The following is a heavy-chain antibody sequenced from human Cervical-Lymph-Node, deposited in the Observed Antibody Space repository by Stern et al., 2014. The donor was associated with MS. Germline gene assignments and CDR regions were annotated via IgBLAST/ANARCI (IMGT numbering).Heavy chain of an antibody. V-gene: IGHV3-30*18. Sequence: VQLVESGGGVLHPPPPPPLPSPTSPFTFSSYGMHWVRQAPGKGLAWAAVLPYSGGNTYYVDSVKGRFTISRDNSKNTLYLQMNSLRAEDTAVYYCAKDKGEGTSMVIGISLHGMDVWGQGTTVTVSS. J-gene: IGHJ6*02. CDR2: LPYSGGNT. D-gene: IGHD5-18*01. CDR3: AKDKGEGTSMVIGISLHGMDV. CDR1: PFTFSSYG.